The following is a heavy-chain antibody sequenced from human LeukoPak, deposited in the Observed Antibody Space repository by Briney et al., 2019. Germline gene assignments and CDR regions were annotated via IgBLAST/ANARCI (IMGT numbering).Heavy chain of an antibody. CDR2: IKQDGSEK. Sequence: GRSLRLACAASGFTFTIYWMSWVRQAPGKGREWVANIKQDGSEKYYVDSVKGRFTISRDNAKNSLYLQMNSLRAEDTAVYYCARGVAYMDVWGEGTTVTISS. V-gene: IGHV3-7*01. J-gene: IGHJ6*03. CDR1: GFTFTIYW. CDR3: ARGVAYMDV.